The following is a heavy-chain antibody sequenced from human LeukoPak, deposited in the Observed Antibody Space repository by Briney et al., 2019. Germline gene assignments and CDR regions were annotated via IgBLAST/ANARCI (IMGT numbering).Heavy chain of an antibody. CDR1: GGTFSSYA. CDR3: ARGIAITRFSLLWPYYYGMDV. Sequence: SVKVSCKASGGTFSSYAISWVRQAPGQGLEWMGGIIPIFGTANYAQKFQGRVTITADESTSTAYMELSSLRSEDTAVYYCARGIAITRFSLLWPYYYGMDVWGQGTTVTVSS. J-gene: IGHJ6*02. V-gene: IGHV1-69*13. D-gene: IGHD6-13*01. CDR2: IIPIFGTA.